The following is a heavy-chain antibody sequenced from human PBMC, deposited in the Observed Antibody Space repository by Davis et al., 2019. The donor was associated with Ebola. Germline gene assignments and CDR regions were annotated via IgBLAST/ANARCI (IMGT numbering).Heavy chain of an antibody. CDR3: ARLVMGYSCFDY. Sequence: SETLSLTCTVSGCSISSSSYYWGWIRQPPGKGLEWIGSIYYSGSTYYNPSLKSRVTISVDTSKNQFSLKLSSVTAADTAVYYCARLVMGYSCFDYWGQGTLVTVSS. CDR2: IYYSGST. J-gene: IGHJ4*02. D-gene: IGHD4-11*01. V-gene: IGHV4-39*01. CDR1: GCSISSSSYY.